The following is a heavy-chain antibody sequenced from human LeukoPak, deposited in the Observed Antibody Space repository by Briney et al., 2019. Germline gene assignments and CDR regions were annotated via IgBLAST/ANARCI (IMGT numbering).Heavy chain of an antibody. Sequence: GASVKVSCKASGYTFTGYYMHWVRQAPGQGLEWMGWINPNSGGTNYAQKFQGRVTMTRDTSISTAYMELSRLRSDDMAVYYCARDQGGIAAADLDYWGQGTLVTVSS. D-gene: IGHD6-13*01. CDR3: ARDQGGIAAADLDY. CDR2: INPNSGGT. J-gene: IGHJ4*02. V-gene: IGHV1-2*02. CDR1: GYTFTGYY.